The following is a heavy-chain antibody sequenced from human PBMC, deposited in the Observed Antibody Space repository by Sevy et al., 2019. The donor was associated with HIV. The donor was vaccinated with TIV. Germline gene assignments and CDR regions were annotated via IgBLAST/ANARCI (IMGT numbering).Heavy chain of an antibody. J-gene: IGHJ6*02. V-gene: IGHV3-21*01. CDR2: ISSDSNYI. CDR1: GFMFSSYS. CDR3: AGPDATGGMDV. Sequence: GGSLRLSCAASGFMFSSYSMNWVRQAPGKGLEWVSSISSDSNYIYYADSVKGRFTISRDNAKNSLYLQMNSLRAEDTAVYYCAGPDATGGMDVWGQWSTVTDSS.